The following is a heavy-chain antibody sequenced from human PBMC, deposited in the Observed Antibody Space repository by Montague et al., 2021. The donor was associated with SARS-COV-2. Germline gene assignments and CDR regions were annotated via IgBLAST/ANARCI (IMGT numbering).Heavy chain of an antibody. Sequence: SETLSLTCTVSGASVSSSDWGWIRQSPGKGLEWIGYFYSVGSTYYNPSLKSRVTISRDTSKNQFSLKVRSVTAADTAIYYCARETMTADAFDIWGQGTMVTVSS. V-gene: IGHV4-59*02. J-gene: IGHJ3*02. CDR2: FYSVGST. CDR1: GASVSSSD. D-gene: IGHD1-14*01. CDR3: ARETMTADAFDI.